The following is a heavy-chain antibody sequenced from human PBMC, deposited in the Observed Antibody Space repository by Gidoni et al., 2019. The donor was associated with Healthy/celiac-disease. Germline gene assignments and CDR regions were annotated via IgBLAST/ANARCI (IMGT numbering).Heavy chain of an antibody. CDR1: GFPFSTYS. V-gene: IGHV3-21*01. J-gene: IGHJ6*02. Sequence: EVQLVESGAGLVKPGGSLRLYCAASGFPFSTYSLNWVRQAPGKGLEWVSSISSSSSYIYYADSGKGRFTISRDNAKNSLYLQMNSLRAEDTAVYYCAREEGEYGVAGTNGNYYYGMDVWGQGTTVTVSS. D-gene: IGHD6-19*01. CDR3: AREEGEYGVAGTNGNYYYGMDV. CDR2: ISSSSSYI.